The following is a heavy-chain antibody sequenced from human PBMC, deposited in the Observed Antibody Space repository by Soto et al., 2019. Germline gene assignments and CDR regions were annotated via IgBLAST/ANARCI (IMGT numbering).Heavy chain of an antibody. CDR3: ARCTVDTIVTSGWCHYLDP. CDR1: GFTFSSSA. J-gene: IGHJ5*02. CDR2: VSGSGGTT. V-gene: IGHV3-23*01. D-gene: IGHD6-19*01. Sequence: EVQLLDSGGGLVQPGGSLRLYCAASGFTFSSSAMSWVRQAPGKGLEWVSAVSGSGGTTYYADSVRGRFTISRDNSKNTLYLQMNSLRAEDTAIYFCARCTVDTIVTSGWCHYLDPWGQGTLVTVSS.